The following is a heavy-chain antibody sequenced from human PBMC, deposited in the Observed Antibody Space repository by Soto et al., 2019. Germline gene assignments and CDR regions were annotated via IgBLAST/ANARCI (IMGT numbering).Heavy chain of an antibody. CDR1: GFSLTNGW. CDR3: ARDIGPGYYYYYMDV. Sequence: GGSLRLSCAASGFSLTNGWMSWVRQAPGKGLEWVANIKQDGSEKYYVDSVKGRFTISRDNAKNSLYLQMNSLGAEDTAVYYCARDIGPGYYYYYMDVWGKGTTVTVSS. CDR2: IKQDGSEK. J-gene: IGHJ6*03. D-gene: IGHD1-26*01. V-gene: IGHV3-7*01.